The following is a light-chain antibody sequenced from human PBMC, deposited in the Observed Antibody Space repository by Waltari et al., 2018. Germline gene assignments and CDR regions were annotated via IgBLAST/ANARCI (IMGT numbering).Light chain of an antibody. Sequence: DIVMTQSPDSLSVSLGERTTINCKSRQSVLSSLNHNHYLAWYQQKPGQPPKLLIYWAFTRESGVPDRFSGSGSGTDFTLTISSLQAEDVAVYYCQQYYSASLTFGGGTKVEIK. CDR3: QQYYSASLT. V-gene: IGKV4-1*01. CDR2: WAF. J-gene: IGKJ4*02. CDR1: QSVLSSLNHNHY.